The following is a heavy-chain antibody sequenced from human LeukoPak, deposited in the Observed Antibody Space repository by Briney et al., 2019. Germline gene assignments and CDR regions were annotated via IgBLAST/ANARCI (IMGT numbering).Heavy chain of an antibody. CDR1: GYTFTSYD. CDR2: MNPNSGNT. J-gene: IGHJ4*02. Sequence: ASVKVSCKASGYTFTSYDINWVRQATGQGLEWMGWMNPNSGNTGYSQKFQGRVTMTRNTSISTAYMELSSLRSEDTAVYYCARIKRGYSYGNFDYWGQGTLVTVSS. CDR3: ARIKRGYSYGNFDY. V-gene: IGHV1-8*01. D-gene: IGHD5-18*01.